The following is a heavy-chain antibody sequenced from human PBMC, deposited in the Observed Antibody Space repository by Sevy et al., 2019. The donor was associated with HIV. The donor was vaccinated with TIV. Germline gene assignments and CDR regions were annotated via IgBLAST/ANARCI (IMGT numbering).Heavy chain of an antibody. CDR3: AGENAWGRGYS. Sequence: SETLSLTCTVSGGSITSLYWNWIRQPPGKGLEWIANIYYNGHINYNPSLKSRVTLSIDTSKNLFSLRLGYVTAADTAMYYCAGENAWGRGYSWGQGTLVTVSS. D-gene: IGHD1-26*01. CDR1: GGSITSLY. CDR2: IYYNGHI. J-gene: IGHJ4*02. V-gene: IGHV4-59*08.